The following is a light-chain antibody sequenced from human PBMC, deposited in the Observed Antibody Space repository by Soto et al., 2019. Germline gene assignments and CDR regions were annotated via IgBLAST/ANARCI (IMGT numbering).Light chain of an antibody. J-gene: IGKJ2*01. CDR2: GAS. Sequence: EIVLTQSPGTLSLSPGERATLSCRASQSVSSSYLAWYQQKPGQAPRLLIYGASSRATGIPERFSGSGSATAVSLPISRMEPEDFSVSYCQQYGSSPLYTFGQGTKLEIK. CDR1: QSVSSSY. CDR3: QQYGSSPLYT. V-gene: IGKV3-20*01.